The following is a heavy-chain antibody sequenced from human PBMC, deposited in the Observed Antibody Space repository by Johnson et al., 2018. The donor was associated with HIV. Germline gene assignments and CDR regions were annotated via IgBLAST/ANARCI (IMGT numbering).Heavy chain of an antibody. J-gene: IGHJ3*02. D-gene: IGHD4-17*01. CDR1: GFTFSNYG. CDR3: AKGADYADYEGAFDI. Sequence: VQLVESGGGVVQPGRSLRLSCAASGFTFSNYGMHWVRQAPGKGLEWVAVIWFDGNNKHYSDSVKGRFTISRDNSNNILYLQMNSLRVEDTAVYYCAKGADYADYEGAFDIWGQGTMVTVSS. V-gene: IGHV3-33*06. CDR2: IWFDGNNK.